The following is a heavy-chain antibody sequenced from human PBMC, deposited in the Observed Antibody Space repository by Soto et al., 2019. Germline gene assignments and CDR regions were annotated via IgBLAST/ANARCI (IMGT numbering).Heavy chain of an antibody. V-gene: IGHV3-23*01. CDR3: AKDRRAGGNYGFYSDF. D-gene: IGHD1-7*01. Sequence: GGSLRLSCAASGFTSSSYAMSWVRQAPGKGLEWVSGMSGSGGYTYYADSVKGRFTISRDNSKNTLYLQMTSLRADDTAVYYCAKDRRAGGNYGFYSDFWGQGALVTVSS. J-gene: IGHJ4*02. CDR2: MSGSGGYT. CDR1: GFTSSSYA.